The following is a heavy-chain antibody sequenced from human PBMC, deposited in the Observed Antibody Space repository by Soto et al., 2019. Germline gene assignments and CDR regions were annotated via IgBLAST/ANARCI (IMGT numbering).Heavy chain of an antibody. Sequence: ETLSLTCTVPGGSISSYYWSWIRQPPGKGLEWIGYIYYSGSTNYNPSLKSRVTISVDTSKNQFSLKLSSVTAADTAVYYCARLVWSYGTWFDPWGQGTLVTVS. D-gene: IGHD5-18*01. CDR3: ARLVWSYGTWFDP. CDR1: GGSISSYY. V-gene: IGHV4-59*08. J-gene: IGHJ5*02. CDR2: IYYSGST.